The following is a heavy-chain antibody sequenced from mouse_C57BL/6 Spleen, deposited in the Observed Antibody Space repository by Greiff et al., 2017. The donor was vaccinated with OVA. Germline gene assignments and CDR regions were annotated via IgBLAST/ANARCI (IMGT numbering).Heavy chain of an antibody. V-gene: IGHV1-82*01. CDR3: ARPITTVVDYWYFDV. CDR2: IYPGDGDT. J-gene: IGHJ1*03. D-gene: IGHD1-1*01. Sequence: VQLQQSGPELVKPGASVKISCKASGYAFSSSWMNWVKQRPGKGLEWIGRIYPGDGDTNYNGKFKGKATLTADKSSSTAYMQLSSLTSEDSAVYFCARPITTVVDYWYFDVWGTGTTVTVSS. CDR1: GYAFSSSW.